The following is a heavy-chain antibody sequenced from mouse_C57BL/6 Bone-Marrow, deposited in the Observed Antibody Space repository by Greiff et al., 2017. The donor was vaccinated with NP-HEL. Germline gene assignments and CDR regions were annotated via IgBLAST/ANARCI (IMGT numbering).Heavy chain of an antibody. CDR1: GYTFTSYG. CDR2: IYPRSGNT. D-gene: IGHD1-1*01. V-gene: IGHV1-81*01. Sequence: VQLQQSGAELARPGASVKLSCKASGYTFTSYGISWVKQRTGQGLEWIGEIYPRSGNTYYNEKFKGKATLTADKSSSTAYMELRSLTSEYSAVYFCARDGSSLAWFAYWGQGTLVTVSA. J-gene: IGHJ3*01. CDR3: ARDGSSLAWFAY.